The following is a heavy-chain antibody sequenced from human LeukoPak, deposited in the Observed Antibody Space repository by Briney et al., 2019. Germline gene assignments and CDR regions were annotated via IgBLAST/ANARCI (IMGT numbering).Heavy chain of an antibody. V-gene: IGHV4-34*01. CDR1: GGSFSGYY. Sequence: SETLSLTCAVYGGSFSGYYWSWIRQPPGKGLEWIGEINHSGSTNYNPSLKSRVTISVDTSKNQFSLKLSSVTAADTAVYYCARGRGSIDYWGQGTLVTVSS. CDR2: INHSGST. J-gene: IGHJ4*02. CDR3: ARGRGSIDY. D-gene: IGHD3-10*01.